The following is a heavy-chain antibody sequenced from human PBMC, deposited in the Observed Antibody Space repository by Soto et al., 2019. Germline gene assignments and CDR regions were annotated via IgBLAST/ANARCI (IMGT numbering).Heavy chain of an antibody. CDR1: GFTFSDHY. D-gene: IGHD2-15*01. Sequence: GGSLRLSCVVSGFTFSDHYMNWFRQAPGKGLQWVAYISSRSSEINYADPVKGRFTISRDNAKNSVFLHMTRLTSEDTGVYFCARGDGAVGAAIDIWGQGTLVTVSS. CDR2: ISSRSSEI. J-gene: IGHJ4*02. CDR3: ARGDGAVGAAIDI. V-gene: IGHV3-11*06.